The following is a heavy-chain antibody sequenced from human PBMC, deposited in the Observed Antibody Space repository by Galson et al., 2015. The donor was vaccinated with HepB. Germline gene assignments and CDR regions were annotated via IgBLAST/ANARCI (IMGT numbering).Heavy chain of an antibody. CDR3: ARQFKLTGLARPGFHFDY. CDR1: GGSINTNSYY. J-gene: IGHJ4*02. V-gene: IGHV4-39*01. D-gene: IGHD7-27*01. Sequence: SETLSLTCTVSGGSINTNSYYWGWIRQPPGKGLEWIGSVHYSGSTYYNPSLKSRVTISIDTSKNQFSLRLSSVTAADTAVYYCARQFKLTGLARPGFHFDYWGQGTLVTVSS. CDR2: VHYSGST.